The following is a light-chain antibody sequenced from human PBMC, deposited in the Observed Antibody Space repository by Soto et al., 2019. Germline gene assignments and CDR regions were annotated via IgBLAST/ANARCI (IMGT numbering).Light chain of an antibody. CDR2: GAS. CDR3: QQYGSSGT. CDR1: QSVSNNY. J-gene: IGKJ1*01. V-gene: IGKV3-20*01. Sequence: EVVLTQSPVTLSLSPGERATLSCRASQSVSNNYLAWYQQKPGQAPRLLIYGASNRATGIPDRFSGSGSGTDFTLTISRPEPEDFAVYYCQQYGSSGTFGQGTKVDIK.